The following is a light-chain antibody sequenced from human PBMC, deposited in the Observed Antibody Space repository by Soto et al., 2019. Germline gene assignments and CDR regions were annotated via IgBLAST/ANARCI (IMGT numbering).Light chain of an antibody. CDR2: DAS. V-gene: IGKV3-11*01. CDR3: QQRSNWPLT. CDR1: QSVSSY. Sequence: EIVLTQSPATLSLSPGERATLSCRASQSVSSYLAWYQQKPGQAPRLLIYDASNRATGIPARFSGSGSGTDFTLIISSLEPEDFAVYYCQQRSNWPLTFGPETKVDIK. J-gene: IGKJ3*01.